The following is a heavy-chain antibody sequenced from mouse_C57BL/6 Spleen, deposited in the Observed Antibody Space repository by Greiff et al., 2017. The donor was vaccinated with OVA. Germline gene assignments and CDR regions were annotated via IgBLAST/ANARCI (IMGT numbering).Heavy chain of an antibody. Sequence: QVQLQQPGAELVMPGASVKLSCKASGYTFTSYWMPWVKQRPGQGLEWIGEIDPSDSYTNYNQKFKGKSTLTVDKSSSTAYMQLSSLTSEDSAVYYCARGLRTGFAYWGQGTLVTVSA. V-gene: IGHV1-69*01. D-gene: IGHD3-1*01. CDR1: GYTFTSYW. CDR2: IDPSDSYT. CDR3: ARGLRTGFAY. J-gene: IGHJ3*01.